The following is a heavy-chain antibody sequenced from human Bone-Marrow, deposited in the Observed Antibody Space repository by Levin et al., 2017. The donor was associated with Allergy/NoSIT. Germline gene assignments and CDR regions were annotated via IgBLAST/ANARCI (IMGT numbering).Heavy chain of an antibody. D-gene: IGHD6-13*01. J-gene: IGHJ4*02. CDR1: GYPFTTYG. V-gene: IGHV1-18*01. CDR2: FSAYNDDT. CDR3: AITAGPTDFDC. Sequence: PGESLKISCKTSGYPFTTYGITWVRQAPGQGLEWMGWFSAYNDDTNYAQKFQGRVTMTADTSTTTAYMALRSLRSDDTALYYCAITAGPTDFDCWGQGTLVAVSS.